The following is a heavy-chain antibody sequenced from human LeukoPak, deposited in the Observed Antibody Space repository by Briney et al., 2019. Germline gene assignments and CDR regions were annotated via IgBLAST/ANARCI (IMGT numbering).Heavy chain of an antibody. V-gene: IGHV6-1*01. Sequence: SQTLSLTCALSGDTLSSNSAAWNWSRQSPSRGLEWLGRTYYRSKWYNDYAVSVKSPITINLDTSKNQFSLQPNSVTPEDTAVYYCARDTLIDDGSYYFNYWGQGTLVTVSS. D-gene: IGHD1-26*01. CDR3: ARDTLIDDGSYYFNY. CDR1: GDTLSSNSAA. CDR2: TYYRSKWYN. J-gene: IGHJ4*02.